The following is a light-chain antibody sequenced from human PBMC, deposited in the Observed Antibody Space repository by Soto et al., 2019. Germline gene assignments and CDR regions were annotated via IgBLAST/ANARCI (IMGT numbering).Light chain of an antibody. CDR2: AAS. CDR1: QGISIY. V-gene: IGKV1-8*01. CDR3: QQYYSYPWT. J-gene: IGKJ1*01. Sequence: AIRMTQSPSSLSASTGDRVTITCRASQGISIYLAWYQQKPGKAPKLPLYAASTLQSGVPSRFSGSGSGTDFTLTISCLKSEDFATYYCQQYYSYPWTFGQGTKV.